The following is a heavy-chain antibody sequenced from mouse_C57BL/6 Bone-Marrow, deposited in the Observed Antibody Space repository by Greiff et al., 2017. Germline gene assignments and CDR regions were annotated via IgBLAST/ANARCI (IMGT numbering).Heavy chain of an antibody. CDR3: TTETGYDPFAY. CDR1: GFNIKDDY. J-gene: IGHJ3*01. D-gene: IGHD2-2*01. Sequence: EVQLQQSGAELVRPGASVKLSCTASGFNIKDDYMHWVKQRPEQGLEWIGWIDPENGDTEYASKFQGKATITADTSSNTAYLQLSSLTSEDTAVYYCTTETGYDPFAYWGQGTLVTVSA. CDR2: IDPENGDT. V-gene: IGHV14-4*01.